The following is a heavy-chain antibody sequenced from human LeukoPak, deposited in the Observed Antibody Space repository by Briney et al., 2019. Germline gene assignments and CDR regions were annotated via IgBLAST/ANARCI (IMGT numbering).Heavy chain of an antibody. CDR2: IYYNGST. J-gene: IGHJ5*02. CDR1: GGSITPYY. Sequence: SETLSLTCTVSGGSITPYYWSWTRQPPGKGLELIGYIYYNGSTDYSPSLKSRVTISVDTSKNQFSLALGSVTAADTAVYYCPTRITALIRGVIVTAWFVTWGQRTQVTVSS. V-gene: IGHV4-59*08. CDR3: PTRITALIRGVIVTAWFVT. D-gene: IGHD3-10*01.